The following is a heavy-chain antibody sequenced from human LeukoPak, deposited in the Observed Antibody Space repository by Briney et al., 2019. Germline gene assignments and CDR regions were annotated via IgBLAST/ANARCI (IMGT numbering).Heavy chain of an antibody. V-gene: IGHV4-38-2*02. Sequence: PSETLSLTCTVSGYSISSGYYWGWIRQPPGKGLEWIGNIYHSGSTYYNPSLKSRVTISVDTSKNQFSLKLSSVTAADTAVYYCARDEGDYWGQGTLVTVSS. J-gene: IGHJ4*02. CDR1: GYSISSGYY. CDR2: IYHSGST. CDR3: ARDEGDY.